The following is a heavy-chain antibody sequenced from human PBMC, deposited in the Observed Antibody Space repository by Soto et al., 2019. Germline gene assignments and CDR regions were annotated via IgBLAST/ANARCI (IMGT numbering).Heavy chain of an antibody. V-gene: IGHV4-34*01. D-gene: IGHD3-3*01. J-gene: IGHJ6*02. CDR1: GGSFSGYY. CDR3: ARDPLSYDFWSGHYGIDV. Sequence: PSETLSLTFAVYGGSFSGYYWSWIRQPPGKGLEWIGEINHSGSTNYNPSLKSRFTISVDTSKNQFSLKLSSVTAADTAVYYCARDPLSYDFWSGHYGIDVWGQGSTVTVSS. CDR2: INHSGST.